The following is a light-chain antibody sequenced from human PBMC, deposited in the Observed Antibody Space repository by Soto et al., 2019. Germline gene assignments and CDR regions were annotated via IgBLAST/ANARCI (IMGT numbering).Light chain of an antibody. J-gene: IGKJ1*01. CDR3: QYYYTTPLT. Sequence: DIVMTQSPDSLAVSLGERATINCKSSQSILYNSNNKNHLAWYQQKAGQPPKLLIYWASTRESGVPDRFSGSGSGTDFTLTISSLHAEDVAVYYCQYYYTTPLTFGQGTKVEIK. V-gene: IGKV4-1*01. CDR2: WAS. CDR1: QSILYNSNNKNH.